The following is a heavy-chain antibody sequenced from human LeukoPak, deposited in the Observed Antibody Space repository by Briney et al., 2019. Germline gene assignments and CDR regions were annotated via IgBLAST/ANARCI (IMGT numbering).Heavy chain of an antibody. CDR1: GFTVSDYY. D-gene: IGHD2/OR15-2a*01. CDR3: AREFLGFHP. J-gene: IGHJ5*02. V-gene: IGHV3-53*01. Sequence: GGSLRLSCVASGFTVSDYYMNWVRQAPGKGLEWVSVIYRGGFTYYADSVRGRFSISRDNSKNTLYLQMNSLRAEDTALYYCAREFLGFHPWGQGTLVTVSS. CDR2: IYRGGFT.